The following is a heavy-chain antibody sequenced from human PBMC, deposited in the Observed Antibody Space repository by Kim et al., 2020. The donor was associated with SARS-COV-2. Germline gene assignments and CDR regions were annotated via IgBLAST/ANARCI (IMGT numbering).Heavy chain of an antibody. V-gene: IGHV4-39*01. CDR1: GGSLSSSSYY. J-gene: IGHJ2*01. Sequence: SETLSRTCTVSGGSLSSSSYYWGWIRQPHGKGLEWIGTAYYIGNNYYNPSLKSPVTISVSTSQNQFSLTLVTVTAAATDYCSSRMSQSYGCGWYF. CDR2: AYYIGNN. D-gene: IGHD5-18*01. CDR3: RMSQSYGCGWYF.